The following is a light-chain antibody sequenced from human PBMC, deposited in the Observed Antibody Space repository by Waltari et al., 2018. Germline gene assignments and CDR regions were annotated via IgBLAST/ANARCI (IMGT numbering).Light chain of an antibody. Sequence: QSALTQPRAVSGSPGQSVTISCTGTSSDVGGYNFVSWYQHHPGKAPKLMIYDVSERPPGVPDRFSGSKSGNTASLTISGLQAEDEADYHCCSYAGSLAVFGGGTKVTVL. V-gene: IGLV2-11*01. CDR2: DVS. CDR3: CSYAGSLAV. J-gene: IGLJ2*01. CDR1: SSDVGGYNF.